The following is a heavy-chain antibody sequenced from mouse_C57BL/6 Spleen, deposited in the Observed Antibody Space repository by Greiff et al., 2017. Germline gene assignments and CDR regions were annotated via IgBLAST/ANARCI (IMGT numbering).Heavy chain of an antibody. CDR1: GYTFTSYW. V-gene: IGHV1-52*01. Sequence: QVQLQQPGAELVRPGSSVKLSCKASGYTFTSYWMHWVKQRPIQGLEWIGIIDPSDSNTHYNQKFKDKATLTVDKSSSTAYMQLSSLTSEDSAVYYYARWDDYGGFYAMDYWGQGTSVTVSS. J-gene: IGHJ4*01. D-gene: IGHD1-2*01. CDR2: IDPSDSNT. CDR3: ARWDDYGGFYAMDY.